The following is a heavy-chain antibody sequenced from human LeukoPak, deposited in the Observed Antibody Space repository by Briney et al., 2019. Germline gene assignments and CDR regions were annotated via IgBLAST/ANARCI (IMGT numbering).Heavy chain of an antibody. V-gene: IGHV4-39*01. Sequence: SETLSLTCTVSGGSISSSSYYWGWIRQPPGKGVEWIGSIYYSGSTYYNPSLKSRVTISVDTSKNQFSLKLSSVTAADTAVYYCARPRGVATIDYWGQGTLVTVSS. CDR1: GGSISSSSYY. D-gene: IGHD5-12*01. J-gene: IGHJ4*02. CDR3: ARPRGVATIDY. CDR2: IYYSGST.